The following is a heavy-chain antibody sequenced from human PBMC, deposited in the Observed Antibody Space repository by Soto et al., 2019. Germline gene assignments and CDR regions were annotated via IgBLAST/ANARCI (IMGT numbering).Heavy chain of an antibody. CDR2: IRSKANSYAT. D-gene: IGHD3-3*01. J-gene: IGHJ4*02. V-gene: IGHV3-73*01. CDR1: GFTFSGSA. CDR3: ARGMKYYDFPGDY. Sequence: GGSLRLSCAASGFTFSGSAMHWVRQASGKGLEWVGRIRSKANSYATAYAASVKGRFTISRDNAKNSLYLQMNSLRAEDTAVYYCARGMKYYDFPGDYWGQGTLVTVSS.